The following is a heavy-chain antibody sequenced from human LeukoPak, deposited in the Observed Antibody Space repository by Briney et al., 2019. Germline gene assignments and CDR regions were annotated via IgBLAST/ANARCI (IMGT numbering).Heavy chain of an antibody. D-gene: IGHD1-1*01. CDR2: INHSGST. CDR1: GGSFSGYY. J-gene: IGHJ6*02. Sequence: PSETLSLTCAVYGGSFSGYYWSGIRQPPGKGLECIGEINHSGSTNYNPSLKSRVTISVDTSKNQFSLKLSSVTAPDTAVYYCARGSNRPRGYYYYYYGMAVWGQGTTVTVSS. CDR3: ARGSNRPRGYYYYYYGMAV. V-gene: IGHV4-34*01.